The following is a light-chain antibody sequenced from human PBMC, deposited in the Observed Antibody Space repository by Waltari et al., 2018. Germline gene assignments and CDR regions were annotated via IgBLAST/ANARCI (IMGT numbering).Light chain of an antibody. V-gene: IGKV1-5*03. J-gene: IGKJ2*01. CDR2: NAS. CDR1: QSISSW. CDR3: QQYNSYSGYT. Sequence: DIQMTQFPSTLSASVGDRVTITCRASQSISSWLAWYQQKPGKAPKLLIYNASSLESGVPSRFSGSGSGTEFTLTISSLQPDDFATYYCQQYNSYSGYTFGQGTKLEIK.